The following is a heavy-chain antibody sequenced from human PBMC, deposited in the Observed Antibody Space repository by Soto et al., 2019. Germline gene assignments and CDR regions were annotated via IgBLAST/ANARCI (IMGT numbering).Heavy chain of an antibody. CDR1: GGSITSSTSY. V-gene: IGHV4-39*01. CDR2: INSGGST. Sequence: QLQLQESGPGLVKPSETLSLTCTVSGGSITSSTSYWGWIRQPPGKGLEWVANINSGGSTYYNPSLKSRVTISLDRSKKQLSLRLTSVTAADTAEYYCGYQEYRSNGYYFAFWGQGTLVTVPA. CDR3: GYQEYRSNGYYFAF. D-gene: IGHD6-6*01. J-gene: IGHJ4*02.